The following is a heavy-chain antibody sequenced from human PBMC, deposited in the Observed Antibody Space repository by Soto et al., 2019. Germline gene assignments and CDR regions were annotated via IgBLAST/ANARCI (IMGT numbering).Heavy chain of an antibody. V-gene: IGHV4-31*03. J-gene: IGHJ6*02. Sequence: SETLSLTCTVSGGSISSGGYYWSWIRQHPGKGLEWIGYIYYSGSTYYNPSLKSRVTISVDTSKNQFSLKLSSVTAADTAVYYCAREEIGDMVRGFYYYGMDVWGQGTTVTVSS. CDR2: IYYSGST. CDR3: AREEIGDMVRGFYYYGMDV. CDR1: GGSISSGGYY. D-gene: IGHD3-10*01.